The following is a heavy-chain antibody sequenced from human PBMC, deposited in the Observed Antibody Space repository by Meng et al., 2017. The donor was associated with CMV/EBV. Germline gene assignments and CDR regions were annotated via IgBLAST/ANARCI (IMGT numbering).Heavy chain of an antibody. CDR2: INPNSGGT. D-gene: IGHD6-13*01. Sequence: QVQLVQSGAEVKKPGASVKVSCKASGYTFTGYYMHWVRQAPGQGLEWMGWINPNSGGTNYAQKFQGRVTMTRDTSISTAYMELSRLRSDDTAVYYCARWAAYSSSWYIWNWFDPWGQGTLVTVSS. J-gene: IGHJ5*02. V-gene: IGHV1-2*02. CDR1: GYTFTGYY. CDR3: ARWAAYSSSWYIWNWFDP.